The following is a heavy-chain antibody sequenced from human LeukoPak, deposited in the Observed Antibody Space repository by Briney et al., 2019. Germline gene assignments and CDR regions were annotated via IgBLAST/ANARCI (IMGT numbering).Heavy chain of an antibody. Sequence: GGSLRLSCAASGFTFTSYHMHWVRQAPGKGLEWVAVIWYDGSNRFYADSVKGRFTISRDSPKNMLYLQMNSLRVEDTAVYYCATEGATFLLGGYFYHCGRGTLVIVSS. CDR3: ATEGATFLLGGYFYH. D-gene: IGHD1-26*01. CDR2: IWYDGSNR. CDR1: GFTFTSYH. J-gene: IGHJ1*01. V-gene: IGHV3-33*01.